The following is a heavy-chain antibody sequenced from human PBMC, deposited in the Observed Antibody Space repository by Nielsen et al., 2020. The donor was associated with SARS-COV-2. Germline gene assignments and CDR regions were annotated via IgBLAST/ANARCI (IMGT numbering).Heavy chain of an antibody. CDR1: GGSFSGYY. CDR3: ARGGGSSWYVG. J-gene: IGHJ4*02. V-gene: IGHV4-34*01. D-gene: IGHD6-13*01. Sequence: SETLSLTCAVYGGSFSGYYWSWIRQPPGKGLEWIGEINHSGSTNYNPPLKSRVTISVDTSKNQFSLKLSSVTAADTAVYYCARGGGSSWYVGWGQGTLVTVSS. CDR2: INHSGST.